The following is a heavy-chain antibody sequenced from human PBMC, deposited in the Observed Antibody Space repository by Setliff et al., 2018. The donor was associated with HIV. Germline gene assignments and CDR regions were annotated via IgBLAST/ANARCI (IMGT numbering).Heavy chain of an antibody. Sequence: RASVKVSCKASGYTFTGYYMHWVRQAPGQGLEWMGWINPNSGGTDYAQKFQGRVTVTRDTSISTAYMELSRLRSDDTAVYYCARDGDYGEYGAWGQGTLVTVSS. CDR2: INPNSGGT. CDR1: GYTFTGYY. D-gene: IGHD4-17*01. V-gene: IGHV1-2*02. J-gene: IGHJ5*02. CDR3: ARDGDYGEYGA.